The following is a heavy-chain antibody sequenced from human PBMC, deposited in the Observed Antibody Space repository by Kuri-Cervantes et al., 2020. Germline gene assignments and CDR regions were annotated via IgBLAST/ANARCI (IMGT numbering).Heavy chain of an antibody. J-gene: IGHJ4*02. D-gene: IGHD3-3*01. CDR2: IYYSGST. CDR3: ARDNFWSGPDY. CDR1: GGSISSYY. Sequence: SETLSLTCTVSGGSISSYYWSWIRQPPGKGLEWIGYIYYSGSTNYNPSLKSRVTISVDTSKNQFSLKLSSVTAADTAVYYCARDNFWSGPDYWGQGTLVTVSS. V-gene: IGHV4-59*12.